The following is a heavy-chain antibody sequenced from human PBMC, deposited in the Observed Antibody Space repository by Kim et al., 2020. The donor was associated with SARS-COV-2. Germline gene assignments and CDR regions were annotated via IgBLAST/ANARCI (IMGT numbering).Heavy chain of an antibody. V-gene: IGHV1-3*01. CDR1: GYTFTSYA. CDR2: INAGNGNT. CDR3: ARVPPLLWFGDEVYGMDV. Sequence: ASVKVSCKASGYTFTSYAMHWVRQAPGQRLEWMGWINAGNGNTKYSQKFQGRVTITRDTSASTAYMELSSLRSEDTAVYYCARVPPLLWFGDEVYGMDVWGQGTTVTVSS. J-gene: IGHJ6*02. D-gene: IGHD3-10*01.